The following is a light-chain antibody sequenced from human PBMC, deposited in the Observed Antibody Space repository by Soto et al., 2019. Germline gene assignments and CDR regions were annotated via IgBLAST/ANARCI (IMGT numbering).Light chain of an antibody. CDR1: QSVSSN. CDR2: GAS. V-gene: IGKV3-15*01. CDR3: QQYNNWRRT. Sequence: EIVMTQSPATLSVSPGERATLSCRASQSVSSNLAWYQQKPGQAPRLLIYGASTRATGIPARFSGSGSGTEFTLTISSLQSEDFAVYYCQQYNNWRRTFG. J-gene: IGKJ1*01.